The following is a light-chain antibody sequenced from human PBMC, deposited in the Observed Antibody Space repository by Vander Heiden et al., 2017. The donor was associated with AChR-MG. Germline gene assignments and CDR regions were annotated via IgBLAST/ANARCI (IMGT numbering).Light chain of an antibody. V-gene: IGKV1-39*01. J-gene: IGKJ2*01. CDR1: QSISSY. Sequence: DIQMTQSPSPLSASVGDRVTITCRASQSISSYLNWYQQKPGKAPKLLIYAASSLRSGVPSRFSGSGSGTDFTLTISSLQPEDFATYYCQQSDSTPAYTFGQGTKLEIK. CDR3: QQSDSTPAYT. CDR2: AAS.